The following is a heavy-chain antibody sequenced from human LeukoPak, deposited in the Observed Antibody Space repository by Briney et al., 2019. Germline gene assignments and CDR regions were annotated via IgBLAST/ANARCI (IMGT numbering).Heavy chain of an antibody. V-gene: IGHV3-11*01. J-gene: IGHJ4*02. D-gene: IGHD6-6*01. Sequence: PGGSLRLSCAASGFTVCSNYMSWVRQAPGEGLEWVSYISSSGSTIYYADSVKGRFTISRDNAKNSLYLQMNSLRAEDMAVYYCAGRTAARDFDCWGQGTLVTVSS. CDR2: ISSSGSTI. CDR3: AGRTAARDFDC. CDR1: GFTVCSNY.